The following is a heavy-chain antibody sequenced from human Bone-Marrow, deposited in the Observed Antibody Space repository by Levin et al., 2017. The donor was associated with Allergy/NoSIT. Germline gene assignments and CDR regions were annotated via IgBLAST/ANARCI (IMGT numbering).Heavy chain of an antibody. CDR2: IYYSGST. V-gene: IGHV4-30-4*01. D-gene: IGHD3-16*02. CDR1: GGSLTNGDYY. CDR3: ARAAYYEFVWGSFRFFDH. J-gene: IGHJ4*02. Sequence: SETLSLTCAVSGGSLTNGDYYWSWIRQSPGKGLEWIGYIYYSGSTYYNPSLKSRVLISIDTSENQFSLKLKSVTAADTAVYFWARAAYYEFVWGSFRFFDHWGQGSLVTVSS.